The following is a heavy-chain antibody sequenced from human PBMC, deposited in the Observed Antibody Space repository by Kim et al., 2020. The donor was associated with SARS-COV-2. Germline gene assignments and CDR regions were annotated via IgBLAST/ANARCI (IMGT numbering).Heavy chain of an antibody. CDR1: GGSFSGYY. CDR3: ARGWGRSSLFDY. J-gene: IGHJ4*02. CDR2: INHSGST. V-gene: IGHV4-34*01. D-gene: IGHD6-6*01. Sequence: SETLSLTCAVYGGSFSGYYWSWIRQPPGKGLEWIGEINHSGSTNYNPSLKSRVTISVDTSKNQFSLKLSSVTAADTAVYYCARGWGRSSLFDYWGQGTLVTVSS.